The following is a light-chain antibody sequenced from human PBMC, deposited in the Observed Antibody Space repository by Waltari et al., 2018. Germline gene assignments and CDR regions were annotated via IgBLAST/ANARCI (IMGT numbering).Light chain of an antibody. J-gene: IGKJ4*01. CDR2: WAS. CDR1: QSVQSVLSSSKNRNY. V-gene: IGKV4-1*01. CDR3: QQYYSPPVT. Sequence: DIVMTQSPDSLAVSLGEGATINCTSSQSVQSVLSSSKNRNYLAWYQQKPGQPPKMLIYWASTRESGVPDRFSGSGSGTDFTLTISSLQAEDMAVYYCQQYYSPPVTFGGGTKVEIK.